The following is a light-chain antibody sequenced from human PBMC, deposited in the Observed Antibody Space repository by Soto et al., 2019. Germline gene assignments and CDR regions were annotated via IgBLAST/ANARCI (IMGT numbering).Light chain of an antibody. J-gene: IGLJ1*01. V-gene: IGLV2-14*01. Sequence: QSALTQPASVSGSPGQSITISCTGTSSDVGGYNYVSWYQQYPGKAPKLMIYDVSNRPSGVSNRFSGSKSGNTASLTISGLQAEDEADYYCSSYTSSSPYVFGTGTNLTVL. CDR2: DVS. CDR1: SSDVGGYNY. CDR3: SSYTSSSPYV.